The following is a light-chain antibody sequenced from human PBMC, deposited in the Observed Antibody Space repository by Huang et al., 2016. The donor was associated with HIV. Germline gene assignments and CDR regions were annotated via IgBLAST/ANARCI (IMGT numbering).Light chain of an antibody. CDR2: DAS. J-gene: IGKJ1*01. V-gene: IGKV3-20*01. CDR1: QSVGRTS. CDR3: QQYGSSPTT. Sequence: EILLTQSPGTLSLSPGERATLSCRASQSVGRTSLAWYQQQPGQAPTLLIYDASRRPSGIPDRFSGSGSGKDFTLSISRLEPEDFAVYYCQQYGSSPTTFGQGTKVEI.